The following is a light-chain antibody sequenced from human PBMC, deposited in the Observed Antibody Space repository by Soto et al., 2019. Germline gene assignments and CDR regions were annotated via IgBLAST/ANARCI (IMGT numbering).Light chain of an antibody. Sequence: DIVMTQSPDSLAVSLGERATINCKSSQSVLYSSNNKNYLAWYQQKPGQPPRKLISWASARESGVPERFSGSGSGTDFTLTISSLQAEDVAVYYCQQFYTTLGTFGQGTKLEIK. CDR1: QSVLYSSNNKNY. CDR2: WAS. V-gene: IGKV4-1*01. CDR3: QQFYTTLGT. J-gene: IGKJ2*01.